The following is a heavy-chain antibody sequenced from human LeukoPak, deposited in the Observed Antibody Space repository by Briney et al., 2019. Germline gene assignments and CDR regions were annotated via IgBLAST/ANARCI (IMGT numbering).Heavy chain of an antibody. CDR2: ISAYNGNT. CDR1: GYTFSRYG. Sequence: ASVKVSCKASGYTFSRYGISWVRQAPGQGLEWMGWISAYNGNTNYAQKLQGRVTMTTDTSTSTAYMELRSLRSDDTAVYYCARDMGTVTTSLADYWGQGTLVTVSS. D-gene: IGHD4-17*01. J-gene: IGHJ4*02. CDR3: ARDMGTVTTSLADY. V-gene: IGHV1-18*01.